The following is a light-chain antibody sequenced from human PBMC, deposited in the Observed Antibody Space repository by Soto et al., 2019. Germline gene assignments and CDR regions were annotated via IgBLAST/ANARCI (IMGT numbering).Light chain of an antibody. Sequence: QSALTQPHSVSGSPGQSVAISCSGTSSDVGGYNYVSWYQQHPGKAPKLIIFDVNKRPSGVPDRFSGSKSGSTASLTISGLQAEDEADYYCCSYGGSFYVVGTGTMLTVL. CDR1: SSDVGGYNY. V-gene: IGLV2-11*01. J-gene: IGLJ1*01. CDR3: CSYGGSFYV. CDR2: DVN.